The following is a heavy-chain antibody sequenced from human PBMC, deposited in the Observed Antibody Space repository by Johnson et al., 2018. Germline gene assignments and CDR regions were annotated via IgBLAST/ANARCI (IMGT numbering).Heavy chain of an antibody. CDR3: ARALDLATGGFYFDY. CDR2: IYYSGCT. Sequence: QVQLQESGPGLVKPSETLSLTCTVSGGSISSSSYYWGWIRQPPGKGLEWIGSIYYSGCTYYNPSLKSRVTISVDTSKNQFSLKLRSVTAADTAVYYCARALDLATGGFYFDYWGQGTLVTVSS. J-gene: IGHJ4*02. V-gene: IGHV4-39*02. CDR1: GGSISSSSYY. D-gene: IGHD2-8*02.